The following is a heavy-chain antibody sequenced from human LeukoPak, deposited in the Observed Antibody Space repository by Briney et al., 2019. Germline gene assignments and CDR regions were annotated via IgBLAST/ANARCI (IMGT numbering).Heavy chain of an antibody. D-gene: IGHD3-22*01. CDR1: GGSISSYY. CDR3: ARLSSGYYYGY. Sequence: SETLSLTCTVSGGSISSYYWSWIRQPPGKGLEWIGYIYYSGSTIYNPSLKSRVTISVDTSKNQFSLKLSSVTAADTAVYYCARLSSGYYYGYWGQGTLVTVSS. J-gene: IGHJ4*02. V-gene: IGHV4-59*01. CDR2: IYYSGST.